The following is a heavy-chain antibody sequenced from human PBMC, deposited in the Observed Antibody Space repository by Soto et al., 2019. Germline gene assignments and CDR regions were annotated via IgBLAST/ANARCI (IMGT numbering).Heavy chain of an antibody. J-gene: IGHJ6*03. CDR1: GYTFTSYD. Sequence: ASVKVSCKASGYTFTSYDINWVRQATGQGLEWMGWMNPNSGNTGYAQKFQGRVTMTRNTSISTAYMELSSLRSADTAVYYCARGRGPEYYYYYMDVWGKGTTVTVSS. CDR3: ARGRGPEYYYYYMDV. CDR2: MNPNSGNT. V-gene: IGHV1-8*01.